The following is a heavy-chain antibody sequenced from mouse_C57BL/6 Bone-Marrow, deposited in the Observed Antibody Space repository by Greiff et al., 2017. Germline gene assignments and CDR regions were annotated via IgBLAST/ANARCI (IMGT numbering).Heavy chain of an antibody. Sequence: EVQLVESGEGLVKPGGSLKLSCAASGFTFSSYAMSWVRQTPEKRLEWVAYISSGGDYIYYADTVKGRFTISRDNARNTLYLQMSSLKSEDTAMYYCTRDYYYGSRFAYWGQGTLVTVSA. D-gene: IGHD1-1*01. CDR1: GFTFSSYA. V-gene: IGHV5-9-1*02. J-gene: IGHJ3*01. CDR3: TRDYYYGSRFAY. CDR2: ISSGGDYI.